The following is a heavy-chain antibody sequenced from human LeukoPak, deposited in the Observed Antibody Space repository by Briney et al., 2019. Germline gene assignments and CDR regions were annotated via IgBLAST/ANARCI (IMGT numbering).Heavy chain of an antibody. Sequence: GGSLRLSCAASGFTSNSHWMHWVRQAPGKGLVWVSRINSDGSSTSYADSVKGRFTFSRDNAKNTLYLQMNSLRAEDTAVYYCARAPYYCSTTSCYTSLNFDYWGQGTLVTVSS. CDR2: INSDGSST. V-gene: IGHV3-74*01. J-gene: IGHJ4*02. D-gene: IGHD2-2*01. CDR3: ARAPYYCSTTSCYTSLNFDY. CDR1: GFTSNSHW.